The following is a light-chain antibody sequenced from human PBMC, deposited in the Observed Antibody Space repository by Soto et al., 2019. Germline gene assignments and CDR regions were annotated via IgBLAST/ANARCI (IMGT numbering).Light chain of an antibody. Sequence: DIHMTQSPSTLSASVGDRVTITCRASQTISSWLAWYQQKPGKAPKLLIYDASNLQSGIPSRFSGSGSGTEFTLTISSLQPDDFATYYCRQYNSYSWTFGQGTKVDIK. CDR2: DAS. CDR1: QTISSW. J-gene: IGKJ1*01. CDR3: RQYNSYSWT. V-gene: IGKV1-5*01.